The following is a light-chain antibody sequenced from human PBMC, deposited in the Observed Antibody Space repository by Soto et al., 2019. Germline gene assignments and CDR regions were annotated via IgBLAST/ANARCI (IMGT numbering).Light chain of an antibody. Sequence: EIVLTQSPGTLSLSPGERATLSCRASQSVSSSYLAWYQQKPGQAPRLLIYGASSRATGIPDRFSGSGSGTDFTLTIRGLDPEDFAVYYCQQYNTWPLTFGGGTKVDIK. CDR2: GAS. V-gene: IGKV3-20*01. CDR3: QQYNTWPLT. CDR1: QSVSSSY. J-gene: IGKJ4*01.